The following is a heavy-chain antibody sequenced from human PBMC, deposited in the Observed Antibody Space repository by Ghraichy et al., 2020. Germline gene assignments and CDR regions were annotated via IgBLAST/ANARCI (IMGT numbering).Heavy chain of an antibody. D-gene: IGHD2-2*01. V-gene: IGHV3-49*04. CDR3: TRGNVIVPATRLFDY. Sequence: GESLNISCTASGFTFGDYAMSWVRQAPGKGLEWVGFIRSKAYGGTTEYAASVKGRFTISRDDSKSIAYLQMNSLKTEDTAVYYCTRGNVIVPATRLFDYWGQGTLVTVSS. J-gene: IGHJ4*02. CDR1: GFTFGDYA. CDR2: IRSKAYGGTT.